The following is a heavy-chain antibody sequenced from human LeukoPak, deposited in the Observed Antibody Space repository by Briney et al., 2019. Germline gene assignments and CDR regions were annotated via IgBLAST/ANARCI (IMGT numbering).Heavy chain of an antibody. Sequence: PSETLSLTCTVSGGSISSSSYYWGWIRQPPGKGLEWIGSIYYSGSTYYNPSLKSRVTISVDTSKNQFSLKLSSVTAADTAVYYCGSYCGGDCYLDYWGQGTLVTVSS. CDR3: GSYCGGDCYLDY. V-gene: IGHV4-39*01. CDR2: IYYSGST. CDR1: GGSISSSSYY. D-gene: IGHD2-21*01. J-gene: IGHJ4*02.